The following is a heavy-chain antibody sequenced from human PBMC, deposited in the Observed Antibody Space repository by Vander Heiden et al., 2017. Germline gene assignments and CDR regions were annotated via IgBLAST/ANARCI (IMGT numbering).Heavy chain of an antibody. CDR2: ISYDGSNK. CDR3: ARDPKAHNWKPNWFDP. D-gene: IGHD1-20*01. Sequence: AASGFTFSSYAMHWVRQAPGQGLAWVAVISYDGSNKYYADSVKGRFTISRDNSKNTRYLKMNSLRAEETAVYYCARDPKAHNWKPNWFDPWGQGTLVTVSS. V-gene: IGHV3-30-3*01. CDR1: GFTFSSYA. J-gene: IGHJ5*02.